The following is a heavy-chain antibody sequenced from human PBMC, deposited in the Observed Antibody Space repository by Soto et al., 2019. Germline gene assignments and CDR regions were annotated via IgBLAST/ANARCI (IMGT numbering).Heavy chain of an antibody. V-gene: IGHV1-69*06. CDR3: AREGRGKKAGYNGLVSLGY. J-gene: IGHJ4*02. CDR1: GSRFSNYV. Sequence: QVQLVQSGAEVKTPGSSLKVSCTVSGSRFSNYVISWVRQAPGHGLEWLGRIIPIFNSTQYAQKFQRRLTITADKSTNTASLELSSLRSDDTAVYYCAREGRGKKAGYNGLVSLGYWGQGTLVTVSS. CDR2: IIPIFNST. D-gene: IGHD2-2*02.